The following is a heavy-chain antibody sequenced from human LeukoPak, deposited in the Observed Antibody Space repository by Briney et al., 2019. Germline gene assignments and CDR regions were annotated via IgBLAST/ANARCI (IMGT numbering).Heavy chain of an antibody. CDR3: ARTYSRWDIHYFDY. CDR1: GASISSSRDY. V-gene: IGHV4-61*02. CDR2: IYTTGST. Sequence: SETLSLTCTVSGASISSSRDYWSWIRQPAGKGLEWIGRIYTTGSTNYNPSLKSRVTISVDTSKNQFSLKLSSVTAADTAVYYCARTYSRWDIHYFDYWGQGTLVTVSS. D-gene: IGHD6-6*01. J-gene: IGHJ4*02.